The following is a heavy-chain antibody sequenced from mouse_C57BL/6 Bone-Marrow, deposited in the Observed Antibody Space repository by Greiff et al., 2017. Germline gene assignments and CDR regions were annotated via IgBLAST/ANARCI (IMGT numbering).Heavy chain of an antibody. Sequence: EVKLEESGGGLVQPGGSMKLSCVASGFTFSNYWMNWVRQSPEKGLEWVAQIRLKSDNYATHYAESVKGRFTISRDDSKSSVYLQMNNLRAEDTGIYYCTGRMGVTTPRWYFDVWGTGTTVTVSS. CDR2: IRLKSDNYAT. CDR1: GFTFSNYW. J-gene: IGHJ1*03. D-gene: IGHD2-1*01. V-gene: IGHV6-3*01. CDR3: TGRMGVTTPRWYFDV.